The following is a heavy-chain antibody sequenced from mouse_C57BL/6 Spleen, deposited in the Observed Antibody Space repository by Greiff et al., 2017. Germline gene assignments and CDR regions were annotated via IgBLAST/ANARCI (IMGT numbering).Heavy chain of an antibody. CDR2: ISSGGSYT. J-gene: IGHJ2*01. D-gene: IGHD2-3*01. Sequence: EVMLVESGGDLVKPGGSLKLSCAASGFTFSSYGMSWVRQTPDNRLEWVATISSGGSYTYYTDSVKGRFTISRDNAKNTLYLQMSSLKSEDTAMYYCARDGYPLDYWGQGTTLTVSS. V-gene: IGHV5-6*02. CDR3: ARDGYPLDY. CDR1: GFTFSSYG.